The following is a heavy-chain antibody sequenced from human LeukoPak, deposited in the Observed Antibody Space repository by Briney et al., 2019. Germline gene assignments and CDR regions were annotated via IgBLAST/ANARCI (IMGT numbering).Heavy chain of an antibody. J-gene: IGHJ5*02. Sequence: GASVKVSCKASGYTFTSYYMHWVRQAPGQGLEWMGRINPNSGGTNYAQKFQGRVTMTRDTSISTAYMELSRLRSDDMAVYYCARDPHGDYESPWFDPWGQGTLVTVSS. CDR2: INPNSGGT. V-gene: IGHV1-2*06. CDR3: ARDPHGDYESPWFDP. D-gene: IGHD4-17*01. CDR1: GYTFTSYY.